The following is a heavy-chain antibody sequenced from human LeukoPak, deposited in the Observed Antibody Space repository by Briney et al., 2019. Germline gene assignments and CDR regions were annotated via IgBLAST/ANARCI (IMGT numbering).Heavy chain of an antibody. J-gene: IGHJ4*02. D-gene: IGHD6-13*01. Sequence: KPGGPLRLSCAASGFTFSSYSMNWVRQAPGKGLEWVSSISSSSSYIYYADSVKGRFTISRDNAKNSLHLQMNSLRAEDTAVYYCARGRRIAAAGLYYFDYWGQGTLVTVSS. V-gene: IGHV3-21*01. CDR1: GFTFSSYS. CDR2: ISSSSSYI. CDR3: ARGRRIAAAGLYYFDY.